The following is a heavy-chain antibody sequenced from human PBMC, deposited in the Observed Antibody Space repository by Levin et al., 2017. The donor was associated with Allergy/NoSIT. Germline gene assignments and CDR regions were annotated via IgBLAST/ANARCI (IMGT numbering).Heavy chain of an antibody. CDR3: AKVGSRPYYNYNSRAGRGAFDI. D-gene: IGHD3-22*01. Sequence: PGGSLRLSCAASGFTFSTNDMTWVRQAPGKGLEWVSTISGSGDSTYSADSVRGRFTSSRDNSKSTLYLQMNSLRAEDTAVYYCAKVGSRPYYNYNSRAGRGAFDIWGQGTMVTVSS. CDR1: GFTFSTND. V-gene: IGHV3-23*01. CDR2: ISGSGDST. J-gene: IGHJ3*02.